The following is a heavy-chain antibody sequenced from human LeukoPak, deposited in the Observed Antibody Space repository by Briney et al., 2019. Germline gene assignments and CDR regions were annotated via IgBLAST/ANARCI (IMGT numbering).Heavy chain of an antibody. CDR3: AKSSREDSSGWFDY. CDR1: GFTFDDYA. V-gene: IGHV3-9*01. D-gene: IGHD6-19*01. CDR2: ISWNSGSI. J-gene: IGHJ4*02. Sequence: GGSLRLSCAASGFTFDDYAMHWVRQAPGKGLEWVSGISWNSGSIGYADSVKGRFTISRDNAKNSLYLQMSSLRAEDTALYYCAKSSREDSSGWFDYWGQGTLVTVSS.